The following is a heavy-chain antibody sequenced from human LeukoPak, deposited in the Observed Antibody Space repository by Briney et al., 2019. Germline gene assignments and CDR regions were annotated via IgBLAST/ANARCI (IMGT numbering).Heavy chain of an antibody. J-gene: IGHJ5*02. Sequence: SETLSLTCTVSGGSISSYYWSWIRQPPGKGLEWIGYIYYSGSTNYNPSLKSRVTISVDTSKNQFSLKLSSVTAADTAVYYCASTIRLWFGELLPYNWFDPWGQGTLVTVSS. CDR3: ASTIRLWFGELLPYNWFDP. CDR1: GGSISSYY. D-gene: IGHD3-10*01. CDR2: IYYSGST. V-gene: IGHV4-59*08.